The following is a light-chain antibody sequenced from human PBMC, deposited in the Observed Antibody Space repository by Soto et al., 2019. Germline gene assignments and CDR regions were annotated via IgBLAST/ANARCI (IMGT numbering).Light chain of an antibody. CDR3: AAWDDSLSGVV. V-gene: IGLV1-47*01. CDR2: SNT. Sequence: QSVLTQPPSASGTPGRRVTISCSGSSSNMGSNSVHWYKQLPGTAPKLLIYSNTQRPSGVPDRFSGSKSGTSASLAISGLRSEDEADYYCAAWDDSLSGVVFGGGTKLTVL. CDR1: SSNMGSNS. J-gene: IGLJ2*01.